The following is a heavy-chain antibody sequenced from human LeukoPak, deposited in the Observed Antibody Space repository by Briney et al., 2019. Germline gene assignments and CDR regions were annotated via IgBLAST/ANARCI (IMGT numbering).Heavy chain of an antibody. Sequence: PGGSLRLSCAASGFTFSSYAMHWVRQAPGKGLEWVAVISYDGSNKYYADSVKGRFTISRDNSKNTLYLQMNSLRAEDTAVYYCARPNSVALVRGNAFDIWGQGTMVTVSS. CDR3: ARPNSVALVRGNAFDI. CDR1: GFTFSSYA. V-gene: IGHV3-30*04. J-gene: IGHJ3*02. D-gene: IGHD3-10*02. CDR2: ISYDGSNK.